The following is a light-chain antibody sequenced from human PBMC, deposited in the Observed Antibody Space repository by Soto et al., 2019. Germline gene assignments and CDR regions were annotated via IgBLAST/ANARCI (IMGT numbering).Light chain of an antibody. CDR3: QQRSNWPPEIT. V-gene: IGKV3-15*01. Sequence: EVVMTQSPATLSVSPGERATLSCRANQTISSNLAWYQQKPGQAPRLLIYGASTRATGIPARFSGSGSGTEFTLTISSLQSEDFTVYYCQQRSNWPPEITFGQGTRLDIK. J-gene: IGKJ5*01. CDR1: QTISSN. CDR2: GAS.